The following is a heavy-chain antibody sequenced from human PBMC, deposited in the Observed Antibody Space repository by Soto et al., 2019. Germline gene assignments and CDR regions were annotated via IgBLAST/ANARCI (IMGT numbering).Heavy chain of an antibody. J-gene: IGHJ1*01. Sequence: GGSLRLSCAASGFTFSSYAMSWVRQAPGKGLEWVSAISGSGGSTYYADSVKGRFTISRDNSKNTLYLQMNSLRAEDTAVYYCAKDGQFYDYIWGSYRKMNAEYFQHWGQGTLVTVSS. CDR2: ISGSGGST. CDR3: AKDGQFYDYIWGSYRKMNAEYFQH. CDR1: GFTFSSYA. D-gene: IGHD3-16*02. V-gene: IGHV3-23*01.